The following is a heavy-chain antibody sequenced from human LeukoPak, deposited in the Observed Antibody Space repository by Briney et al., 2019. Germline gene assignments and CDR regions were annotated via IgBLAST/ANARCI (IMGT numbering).Heavy chain of an antibody. V-gene: IGHV1-2*02. CDR2: INPTNGGT. J-gene: IGHJ4*02. Sequence: GSVKVSCKSSGYTFTGYYMHWVRQAPGHGLEWMGWINPTNGGTKYAQKFQGRVTMTRDTSISTAYMELSSLRSDHTAVYSCARAQTMAGAGTGPGDFWGQGTLVTVSS. D-gene: IGHD6-13*01. CDR1: GYTFTGYY. CDR3: ARAQTMAGAGTGPGDF.